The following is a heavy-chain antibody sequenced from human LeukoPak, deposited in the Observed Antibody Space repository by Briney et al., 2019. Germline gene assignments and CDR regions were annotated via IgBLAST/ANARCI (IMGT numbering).Heavy chain of an antibody. Sequence: GGSLRLSCAASGFTFSSYAMSWVRQAPGKGLEWVSGVSGSGGSTYYADSVKGRFTISRDNSKNTLYLQMNTLRAEDTAVYYCAKGGGDYLIYYGMDVWGQGTTVTVSS. CDR2: VSGSGGST. V-gene: IGHV3-23*01. D-gene: IGHD4-17*01. CDR1: GFTFSSYA. CDR3: AKGGGDYLIYYGMDV. J-gene: IGHJ6*02.